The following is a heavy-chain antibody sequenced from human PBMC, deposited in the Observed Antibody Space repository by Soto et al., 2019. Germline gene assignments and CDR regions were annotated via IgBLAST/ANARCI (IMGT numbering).Heavy chain of an antibody. CDR1: GGSISGYY. D-gene: IGHD3-22*01. J-gene: IGHJ4*02. Sequence: PSEILSLTCTVSGGSISGYYWSWIRQPPGKGLEWIGEINHSGSTNYNPSLKSRVTISVDTSKNQFSLKLSSVTAADTAVYYCLMYYYDSSGYYFDYWGQGTLVTVSS. CDR3: LMYYYDSSGYYFDY. V-gene: IGHV4-34*01. CDR2: INHSGST.